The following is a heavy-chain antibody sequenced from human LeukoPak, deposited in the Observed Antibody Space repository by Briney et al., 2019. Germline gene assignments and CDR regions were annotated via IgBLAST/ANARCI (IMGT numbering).Heavy chain of an antibody. D-gene: IGHD6-19*01. CDR2: IYYSGST. CDR1: GGSISSYY. CDR3: ARFTSGWYGQTD. J-gene: IGHJ4*02. V-gene: IGHV4-59*01. Sequence: ASETLSLTCTVSGGSISSYYWSWIRQPPGKGLEWIGYIYYSGSTNYNPSLKSRVTISVDTSKNQFPVKLSSVTAADTAVYYCARFTSGWYGQTDWGQGTLVTVSS.